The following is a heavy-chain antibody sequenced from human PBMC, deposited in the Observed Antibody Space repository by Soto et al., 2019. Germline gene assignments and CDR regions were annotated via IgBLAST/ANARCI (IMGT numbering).Heavy chain of an antibody. J-gene: IGHJ5*02. CDR1: GGTFSSYT. V-gene: IGHV1-69*02. CDR2: IIPILGIA. Sequence: GASVKVSCKASGGTFSSYTISWVRQAPGQGLEWMGRIIPILGIANYAQKFQGRVTITADKSTSTAYMELSSLRSEDTAVYYCASHPISSWTPLWFDPWGQGTLVTVSS. CDR3: ASHPISSWTPLWFDP. D-gene: IGHD6-13*01.